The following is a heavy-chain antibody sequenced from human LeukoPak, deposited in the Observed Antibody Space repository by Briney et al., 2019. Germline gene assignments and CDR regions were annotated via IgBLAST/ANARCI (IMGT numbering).Heavy chain of an antibody. D-gene: IGHD3-22*01. J-gene: IGHJ5*02. CDR2: INPYSGDT. V-gene: IGHV1-2*02. CDR3: ARDYFLSYYDSSGYYPNWFDP. Sequence: ASVKVSCKASGYTFSGYYMHWVRQAPGQGVEWMGWINPYSGDTHYAQTFQGRVTVTRDTSISTAYMELSRLKSDDTAVYYCARDYFLSYYDSSGYYPNWFDPWGQGTLVTVSS. CDR1: GYTFSGYY.